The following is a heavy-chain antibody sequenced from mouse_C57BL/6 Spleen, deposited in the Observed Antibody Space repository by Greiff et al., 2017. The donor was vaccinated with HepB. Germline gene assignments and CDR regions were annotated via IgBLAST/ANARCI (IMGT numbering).Heavy chain of an antibody. CDR1: GFSLTSYG. J-gene: IGHJ3*01. D-gene: IGHD1-1*01. V-gene: IGHV2-9*01. CDR2: IWGGGST. CDR3: ANRYYGSSSAWFAY. Sequence: VMLVESGPGLVAPSQSLSITCTVSGFSLTSYGVDWVRQPPGKGLEWLGVIWGGGSTNYNSALMSRLSISTDNSKSQVFLKMNSLQTDDTAMYYCANRYYGSSSAWFAYWGQGTLVTVSA.